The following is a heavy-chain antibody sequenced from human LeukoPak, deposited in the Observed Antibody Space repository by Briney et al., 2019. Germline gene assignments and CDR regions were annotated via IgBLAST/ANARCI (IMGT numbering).Heavy chain of an antibody. Sequence: PGGSLRLSCAASGFTFSSYNMNWVRQAPGKGLEWVSGINWNGGSLGYADSVKGRFTISRDNAKNSLYLHMNSLRDEDTALYYCATNSGSYYYYYMDLWGKGTTVTISS. CDR3: ATNSGSYYYYYMDL. J-gene: IGHJ6*03. CDR1: GFTFSSYN. V-gene: IGHV3-20*04. D-gene: IGHD3-10*01. CDR2: INWNGGSL.